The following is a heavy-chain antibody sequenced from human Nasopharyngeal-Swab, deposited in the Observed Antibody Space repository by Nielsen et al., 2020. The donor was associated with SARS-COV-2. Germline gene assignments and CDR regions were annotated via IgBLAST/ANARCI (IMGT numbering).Heavy chain of an antibody. CDR2: IYTSGIT. CDR1: GGSISSGSYY. D-gene: IGHD4-17*01. J-gene: IGHJ6*03. Sequence: SETLSLTCTVSGGSISSGSYYWSWIRQPAGKGLEWIVRIYTSGITNYNPSLNSRVTISVDTSKTQFSLKLRSVTAADTAVYYCARGLRGVTTYYYYHYMDVWGKGTTVTVSS. CDR3: ARGLRGVTTYYYYHYMDV. V-gene: IGHV4-61*02.